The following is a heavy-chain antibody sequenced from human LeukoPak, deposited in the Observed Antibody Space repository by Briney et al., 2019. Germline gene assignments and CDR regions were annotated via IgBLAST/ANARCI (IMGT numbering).Heavy chain of an antibody. CDR1: GGSISSSSYY. CDR2: IYYSGST. V-gene: IGHV4-39*01. Sequence: SETLSLTCTVSGGSISSSSYYWGWLRQPPGKGLEWIGSIYYSGSTYYNPSLKSRVTISVDTSKNQFSLKLSSVTAADTAVYYCARGSRSSSWYYYGMDVWGQGTTVTVSS. CDR3: ARGSRSSSWYYYGMDV. D-gene: IGHD6-13*01. J-gene: IGHJ6*02.